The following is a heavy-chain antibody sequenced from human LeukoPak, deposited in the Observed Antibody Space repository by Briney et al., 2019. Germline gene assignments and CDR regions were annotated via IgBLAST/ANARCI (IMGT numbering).Heavy chain of an antibody. Sequence: GGSLRLSCAASGFTFSSYSMNWVRQAPGKGLEWVSSISSSSSYIYYADSVKGRFTISRDNAKNSLYLQMNSLRLEDTAVYYCARGSKRTGPYFDFWGQGTLVTVSS. V-gene: IGHV3-21*01. CDR3: ARGSKRTGPYFDF. CDR2: ISSSSSYI. CDR1: GFTFSSYS. D-gene: IGHD6-13*01. J-gene: IGHJ4*02.